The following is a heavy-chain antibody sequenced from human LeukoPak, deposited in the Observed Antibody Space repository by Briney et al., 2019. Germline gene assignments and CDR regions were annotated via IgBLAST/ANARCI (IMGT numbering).Heavy chain of an antibody. Sequence: GESLKISCKGSGYSFTSCWIGWVRQMPGKGLEWMGIIYPGDSDTRYSPSFQGQVTISADKSISTAYLQWSSLKASDTAMYYCARGSLYYYDSSGYYYDKNFDYRGQGTLVTVSS. J-gene: IGHJ4*02. CDR1: GYSFTSCW. V-gene: IGHV5-51*01. CDR2: IYPGDSDT. D-gene: IGHD3-22*01. CDR3: ARGSLYYYDSSGYYYDKNFDY.